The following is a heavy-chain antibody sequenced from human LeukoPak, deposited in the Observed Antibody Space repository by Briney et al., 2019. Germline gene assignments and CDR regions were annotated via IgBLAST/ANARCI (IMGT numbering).Heavy chain of an antibody. Sequence: SETLSLTCTVSGASITNTNYYWGCIRQSPGKGLEWIGSIYSSGSTSYNPSFKGRVTISVDTSKSQFSLKLNSVTVADTAVYYCVGLEWLLEGRGYWGQGTLVTVPS. V-gene: IGHV4-39*01. CDR3: VGLEWLLEGRGY. CDR1: GASITNTNYY. J-gene: IGHJ4*02. CDR2: IYSSGST. D-gene: IGHD3-3*01.